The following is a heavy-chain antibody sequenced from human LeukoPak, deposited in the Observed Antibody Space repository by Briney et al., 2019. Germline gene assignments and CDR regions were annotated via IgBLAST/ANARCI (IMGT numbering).Heavy chain of an antibody. D-gene: IGHD2/OR15-2a*01. CDR3: ARDYQYGYSTNWYHLAQIDY. CDR2: IYSGGST. V-gene: IGHV3-53*01. Sequence: GGSLRLSCAASGLTVSSNSMSWVRQAPGKGLEWVSFIYSGGSTYYADSVKGRFTVSRDNAKNSLYLQMNSLRAEDTAIYYCARDYQYGYSTNWYHLAQIDYWGQGTLATVSS. J-gene: IGHJ4*02. CDR1: GLTVSSNS.